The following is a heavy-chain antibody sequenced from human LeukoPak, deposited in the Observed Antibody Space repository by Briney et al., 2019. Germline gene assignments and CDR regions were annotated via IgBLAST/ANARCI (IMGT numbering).Heavy chain of an antibody. CDR1: GGSVSSGSYY. D-gene: IGHD1-26*01. J-gene: IGHJ3*02. V-gene: IGHV4-61*01. Sequence: SETLSLTCTVSGGSVSSGSYYWSWIRQPPGKGLEWIGYIYYSGSTNYNPSLKSRVTISVDTSKNQFSLKLSSVTAADTAVYYCARGVVGATFDAFDIWGQGTMVTVSS. CDR2: IYYSGST. CDR3: ARGVVGATFDAFDI.